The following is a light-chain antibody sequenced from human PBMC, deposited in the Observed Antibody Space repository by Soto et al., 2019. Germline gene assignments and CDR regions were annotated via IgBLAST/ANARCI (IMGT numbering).Light chain of an antibody. V-gene: IGLV2-8*01. CDR3: SSYAGSNIVV. CDR2: EVS. CDR1: SSEVGGYNF. J-gene: IGLJ2*01. Sequence: SALTQPPSASGSPGQSVTISCTGTSSEVGGYNFVSWYQQHPGKAPKLMIYEVSERPSGVPDRFSGSKSGNTASLTVSGLQAEDEADYYCSSYAGSNIVVFGGGTKLTVL.